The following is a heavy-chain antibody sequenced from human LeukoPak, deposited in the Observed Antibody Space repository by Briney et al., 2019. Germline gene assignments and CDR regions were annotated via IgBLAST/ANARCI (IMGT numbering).Heavy chain of an antibody. CDR1: GYTFTSYG. CDR3: ASSGFIVVVPAAISVSSVGRSCYMDV. Sequence: ASVKVSCKASGYTFTSYGISWVRQAPGQGLEWMGWVSAYNGNTNYAQKLQGRVTMTTDTSTSTAYMELRSLRSDDTAVYYCASSGFIVVVPAAISVSSVGRSCYMDVWGKGTTVTVSS. D-gene: IGHD2-2*01. CDR2: VSAYNGNT. J-gene: IGHJ6*03. V-gene: IGHV1-18*01.